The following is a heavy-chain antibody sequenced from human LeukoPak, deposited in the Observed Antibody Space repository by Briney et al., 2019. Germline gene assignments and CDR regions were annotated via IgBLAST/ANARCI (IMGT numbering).Heavy chain of an antibody. CDR2: ISAYNGNT. Sequence: RASVKVSCQASGYTFTSYGISWVRQAPGQGLEWMGWISAYNGNTNYAQKLQGRVTMTTDTSTSTAYMELRSLRSDDTAVYYCAREWHGDGVRRFDPWGQRTLVTVSS. J-gene: IGHJ5*02. CDR3: AREWHGDGVRRFDP. V-gene: IGHV1-18*01. CDR1: GYTFTSYG. D-gene: IGHD4-17*01.